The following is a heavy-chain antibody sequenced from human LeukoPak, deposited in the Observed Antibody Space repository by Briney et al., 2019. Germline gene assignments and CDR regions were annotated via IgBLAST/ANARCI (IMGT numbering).Heavy chain of an antibody. CDR3: ASGGTAVVMALTYYFDT. CDR1: GYSISSGYY. D-gene: IGHD3-22*01. Sequence: SETLSLTCAVSGYSISSGYYWGCIRQPPGKVLEWIGSSYHTGSTYYNPSLQSRVTISLDSPKNQFSLKLTSVTAADTAVYYCASGGTAVVMALTYYFDTWGQGTPVTVSS. V-gene: IGHV4-38-2*01. J-gene: IGHJ4*02. CDR2: SYHTGST.